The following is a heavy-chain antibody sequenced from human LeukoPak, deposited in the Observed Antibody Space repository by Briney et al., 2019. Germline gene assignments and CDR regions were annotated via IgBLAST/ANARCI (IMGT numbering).Heavy chain of an antibody. CDR1: GFTFSSYW. CDR3: ARDSVHGYYDSSGYSTLFDY. CDR2: IKQEGSEK. D-gene: IGHD3-22*01. V-gene: IGHV3-7*01. Sequence: GGSLRLSCAASGFTFSSYWMSWVRQAAGKGMEWVANIKQEGSEKYYVDSVKGRFTISRDNAKNSLYLQMNSLRAEDTAVYYCARDSVHGYYDSSGYSTLFDYWGQGTLVTVSS. J-gene: IGHJ4*02.